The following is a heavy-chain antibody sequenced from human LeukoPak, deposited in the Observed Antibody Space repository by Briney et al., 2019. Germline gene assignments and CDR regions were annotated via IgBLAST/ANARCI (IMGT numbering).Heavy chain of an antibody. CDR1: GYTFTGYY. Sequence: ASVKVSCKASGYTFTGYYMHWVRQAPGQGLEWMGWINPNSGGTNYAQKFQGRVTMTRDTSISTAYMELSRLRSDDTAVYYRARMQQLVLTMDVWGKGTTVTVSS. V-gene: IGHV1-2*02. CDR2: INPNSGGT. J-gene: IGHJ6*04. CDR3: ARMQQLVLTMDV. D-gene: IGHD6-6*01.